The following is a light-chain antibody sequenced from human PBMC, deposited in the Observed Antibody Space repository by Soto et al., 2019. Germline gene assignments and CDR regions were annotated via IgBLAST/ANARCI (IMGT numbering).Light chain of an antibody. CDR3: CSYAGSSTYYV. CDR1: NSDIGSYNL. J-gene: IGLJ1*01. CDR2: EGN. Sequence: QSALTQPASVSGSPGQSITISCTGTNSDIGSYNLVSWYQHHPGKAPKVMIYEGNKRPSGISDRFSGSRSGNTASLTISGLQAEDEADYYCCSYAGSSTYYVFGTGTKVTVL. V-gene: IGLV2-23*01.